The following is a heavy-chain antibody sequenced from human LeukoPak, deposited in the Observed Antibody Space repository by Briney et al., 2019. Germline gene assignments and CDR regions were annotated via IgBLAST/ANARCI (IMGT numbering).Heavy chain of an antibody. J-gene: IGHJ6*03. CDR3: ARHRASVARIAARHYYYYMDV. CDR1: GYNFPNYW. V-gene: IGHV5-51*01. CDR2: IYPGDFDT. D-gene: IGHD6-6*01. Sequence: GESLRISCKASGYNFPNYWIGWVRQMPGKGLEWMGIIYPGDFDTRYSPSFQGQVTISADKSISTAYLQWSSLKASDTAMYYCARHRASVARIAARHYYYYMDVWGKGTTVTVSS.